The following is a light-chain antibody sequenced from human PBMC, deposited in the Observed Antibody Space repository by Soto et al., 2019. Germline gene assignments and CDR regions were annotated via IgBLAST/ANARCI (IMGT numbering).Light chain of an antibody. CDR3: QQYNDWPLT. CDR1: QSVSSNN. J-gene: IGKJ1*01. V-gene: IGKV3-20*01. Sequence: EIVLTQSACTLSLSPGERATLSCRASQSVSSNNLARYQQRHGQAPRLIIYAASIRATGIPDRIAGSGSGTDFNLTISRLETEDFALYYCQQYNDWPLTFGQGTKVDIK. CDR2: AAS.